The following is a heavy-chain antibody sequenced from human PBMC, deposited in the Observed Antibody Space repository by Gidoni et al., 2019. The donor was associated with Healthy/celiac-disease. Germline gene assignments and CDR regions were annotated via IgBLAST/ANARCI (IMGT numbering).Heavy chain of an antibody. V-gene: IGHV3-23*01. D-gene: IGHD6-19*01. J-gene: IGHJ4*02. CDR1: GFTFSSHA. CDR2: ISGSGDST. CDR3: ASSKLGSSGRDFEY. Sequence: EVQLLESGGGLVQPGGSLRLSCEGSGFTFSSHAMSWVRQAPGKGLEWVSGISGSGDSTYYADSVKGRFTISRDNSKNTLYLQMNSLRVEDTAVYYCASSKLGSSGRDFEYWGQGNLVTVSS.